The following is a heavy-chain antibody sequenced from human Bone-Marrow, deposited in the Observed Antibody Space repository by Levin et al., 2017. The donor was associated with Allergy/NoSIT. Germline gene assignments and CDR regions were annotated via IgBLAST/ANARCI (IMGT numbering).Heavy chain of an antibody. J-gene: IGHJ4*02. V-gene: IGHV3-30*03. CDR2: TSYVGSDE. Sequence: GGSLRLSCAASGFTFSSYGMHWVRQAPGKGLEWVAVTSYVGSDEYYADSVKGRFTLSRDNSKNTLYLQMNSLRPEDTALDYCATGSFDNWGQGTLVTVSS. CDR1: GFTFSSYG. CDR3: ATGSFDN.